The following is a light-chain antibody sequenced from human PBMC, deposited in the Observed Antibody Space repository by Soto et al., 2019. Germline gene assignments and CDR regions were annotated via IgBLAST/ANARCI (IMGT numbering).Light chain of an antibody. CDR2: EVS. CDR3: SSYTSSSTPL. Sequence: QSALTQPASVSGSAGQSITISCTGTSSDIAAYKYVSWYQQHPGRAPKLMIYEVSNRPSGVSNRFSGSKSGNTASLTISGLQAEDEADYYCSSYTSSSTPLFGGGTKLTVL. J-gene: IGLJ2*01. CDR1: SSDIAAYKY. V-gene: IGLV2-14*01.